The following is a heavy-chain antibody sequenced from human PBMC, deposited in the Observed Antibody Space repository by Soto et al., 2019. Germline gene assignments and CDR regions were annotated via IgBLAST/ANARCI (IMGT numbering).Heavy chain of an antibody. J-gene: IGHJ6*02. Sequence: GGSLRLSCAASGFPSSRYDMHWVRQAPGKGLEWVAVLWFDGSNEYYADSVQGRFTISRDNSKNTLYLQMDSLRAEDTAVYYCAKVLYASESFDSEEAPYGMDVWGQGTTVTVSS. CDR1: GFPSSRYD. CDR2: LWFDGSNE. CDR3: AKVLYASESFDSEEAPYGMDV. V-gene: IGHV3-33*06. D-gene: IGHD3-10*01.